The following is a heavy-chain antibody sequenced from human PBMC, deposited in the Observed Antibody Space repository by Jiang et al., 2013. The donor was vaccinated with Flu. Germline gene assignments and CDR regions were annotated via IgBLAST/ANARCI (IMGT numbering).Heavy chain of an antibody. Sequence: KPTQTLTLTCTFSGFSLSTSGVGVGWIRQPPGKALEWLALIYWDDDKRYSPSLKSRVTITKDTSKNQVVLTMTNMDPVDTATYYCAHRGNMVVTPFFDYWGQGTLVTVSS. D-gene: IGHD4-23*01. CDR3: AHRGNMVVTPFFDY. V-gene: IGHV2-5*02. CDR2: IYWDDDK. CDR1: GFSLSTSGVG. J-gene: IGHJ4*02.